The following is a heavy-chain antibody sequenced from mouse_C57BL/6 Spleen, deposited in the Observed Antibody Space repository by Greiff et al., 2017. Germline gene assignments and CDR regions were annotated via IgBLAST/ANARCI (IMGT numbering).Heavy chain of an antibody. CDR2: LGPNCGGT. Sequence: QVQLQQSGAELVKPGASVQLSCKASGYTFTSYSMPWVKQRPGRGLAWIGRLGPNCGGTKYNEKFKSKDTLTVDKPTSTAYLQLSSLTSEDSAVFFCASGAYYPYAMDYWGEGTSVTVYS. V-gene: IGHV1-72*01. CDR3: ASGAYYPYAMDY. D-gene: IGHD1-1*01. CDR1: GYTFTSYS. J-gene: IGHJ4*01.